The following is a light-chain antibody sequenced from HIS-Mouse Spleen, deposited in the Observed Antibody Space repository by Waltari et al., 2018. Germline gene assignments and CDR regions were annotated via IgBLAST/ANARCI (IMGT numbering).Light chain of an antibody. V-gene: IGLV3-9*01. CDR2: RDS. J-gene: IGLJ3*02. Sequence: SYELTQPLSVSVALGQTARITCGGNNIGSKHVHWYQQKPGQAPGLVIYRDSNRPSGIPERFSGSNSGNTATLTISRAQAGDEADYYCQVWDSSWVFGGGTKLTVL. CDR1: NIGSKH. CDR3: QVWDSSWV.